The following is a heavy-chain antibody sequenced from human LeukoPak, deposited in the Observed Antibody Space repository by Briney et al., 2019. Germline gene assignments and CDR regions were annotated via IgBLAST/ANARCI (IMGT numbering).Heavy chain of an antibody. CDR3: AKDDAWLQYEN. Sequence: GGSLRLSCTASGFTFRNHGMNWVRQAPGKGLEWVSGISPNGGITYYADSVKGRFTISRDNSRNTVSLQMNYLRAEDTAIYYCAKDDAWLQYENWGQGTLVTVSS. V-gene: IGHV3-23*01. CDR1: GFTFRNHG. J-gene: IGHJ4*02. CDR2: ISPNGGIT. D-gene: IGHD5-24*01.